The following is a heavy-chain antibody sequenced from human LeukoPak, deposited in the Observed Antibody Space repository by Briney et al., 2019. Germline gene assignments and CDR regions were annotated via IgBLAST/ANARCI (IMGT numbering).Heavy chain of an antibody. D-gene: IGHD3-3*02. Sequence: SETLSLTCTVSGGSIGDFYWSWLRQPPGKGLEWIAYIHTSGSTNYNPSLKSRVTISVDTSKNQFSLKLSSVTAADTAVYYCARHVSNDWFDPWGRGTLVTVSS. J-gene: IGHJ5*02. V-gene: IGHV4-4*09. CDR3: ARHVSNDWFDP. CDR1: GGSIGDFY. CDR2: IHTSGST.